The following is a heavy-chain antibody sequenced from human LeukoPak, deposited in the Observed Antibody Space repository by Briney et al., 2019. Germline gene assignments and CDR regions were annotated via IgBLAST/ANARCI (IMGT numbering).Heavy chain of an antibody. CDR2: IYYSGST. Sequence: SETLSLTCTVSGGSISSYYWSWIRQPPGKGLEWIGYIYYSGSTNYNPSLKSRVTISVDTSKSQFSLKLNSVTAADTAVYYCARTSIGGYYYGMDVWGQGTTVTVSS. CDR1: GGSISSYY. D-gene: IGHD3-3*01. J-gene: IGHJ6*02. V-gene: IGHV4-59*01. CDR3: ARTSIGGYYYGMDV.